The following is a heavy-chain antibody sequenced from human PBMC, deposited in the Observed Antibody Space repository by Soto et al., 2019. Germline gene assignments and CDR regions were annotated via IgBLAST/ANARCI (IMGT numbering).Heavy chain of an antibody. V-gene: IGHV3-33*01. CDR3: ARDAGPQYYFDY. J-gene: IGHJ4*02. Sequence: PGGSLRLSCAASGFTFSSYGMHWVRQAPGKGLEWVAVIWYDGSNKYYADSVKGRFTISRDNSKNTLYLQMNSLRAEDTAVYYCARDAGPQYYFDYWGQGTLVTVSS. CDR2: IWYDGSNK. CDR1: GFTFSSYG.